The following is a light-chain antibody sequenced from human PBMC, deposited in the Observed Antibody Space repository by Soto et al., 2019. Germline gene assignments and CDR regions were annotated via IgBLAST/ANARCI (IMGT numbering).Light chain of an antibody. CDR2: GAS. J-gene: IGKJ2*01. CDR3: QQFINSPYMYI. V-gene: IGKV3-20*01. Sequence: IVLTQSPGTLSFSPGEGATLSCRSSQDVGTNYLAWYQQKPGQAPRLLIFGASSRASGVPGRFSGSGSGTDFTLTISRLEPEDSAVYYCQQFINSPYMYIFVQWTKLEI. CDR1: QDVGTNY.